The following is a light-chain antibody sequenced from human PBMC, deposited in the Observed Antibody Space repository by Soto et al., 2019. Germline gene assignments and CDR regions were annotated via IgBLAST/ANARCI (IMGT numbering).Light chain of an antibody. CDR3: QQSYSTPRT. CDR2: AAS. J-gene: IGKJ1*01. CDR1: QSISSY. V-gene: IGKV1-39*01. Sequence: DIQMTQSPSSLSASVGDRVTITCRASQSISSYLNWYQQKPGKAPKLLIYAASSLHSGVPSRFSGSGSGTDFTLTISSLQPEDFATYYCQQSYSTPRTCGQGTKVEIK.